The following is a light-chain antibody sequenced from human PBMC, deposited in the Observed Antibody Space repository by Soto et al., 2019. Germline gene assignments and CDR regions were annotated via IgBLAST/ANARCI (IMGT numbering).Light chain of an antibody. CDR3: CSYAGSPLV. V-gene: IGLV2-23*02. J-gene: IGLJ1*01. Sequence: QSVLNQPASVSGSPGQSITISCTGTSSDVGSYNLVSWYQQHPGKAPKLMIYEVSKRPSGVSNRFSGSKSGNTASLTISGLQAEDEADYYCCSYAGSPLVFGTGTKVTVL. CDR1: SSDVGSYNL. CDR2: EVS.